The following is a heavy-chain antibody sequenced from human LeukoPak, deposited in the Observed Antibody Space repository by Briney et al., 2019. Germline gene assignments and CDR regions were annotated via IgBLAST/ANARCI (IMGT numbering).Heavy chain of an antibody. CDR2: INGDGSDT. CDR3: VRGLGSGYSYAYGVY. Sequence: PGGSLRLSCKASGFTFSSYWMHWVRQIPGKGLAWVSRINGDGSDTNSADSVKGRFTISRDNAKNTLYLQMSSLRAEDTAVYYCVRGLGSGYSYAYGVYWGQGTLVTVSS. V-gene: IGHV3-74*01. J-gene: IGHJ4*02. D-gene: IGHD5-18*01. CDR1: GFTFSSYW.